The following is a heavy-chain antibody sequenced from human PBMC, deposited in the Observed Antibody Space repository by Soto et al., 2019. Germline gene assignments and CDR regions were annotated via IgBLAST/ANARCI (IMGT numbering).Heavy chain of an antibody. J-gene: IGHJ3*02. Sequence: ASVKVSCKASGYTFTGYYMHWVRQAPGQGLEWMGWINPNSGGTNYAQKFQGWVTMTRDTSISTAYMELSRLRSDDTAVYYCACCSSTSCYSHDAFDIWGQGTMVTL. CDR1: GYTFTGYY. V-gene: IGHV1-2*04. CDR2: INPNSGGT. D-gene: IGHD2-2*01. CDR3: ACCSSTSCYSHDAFDI.